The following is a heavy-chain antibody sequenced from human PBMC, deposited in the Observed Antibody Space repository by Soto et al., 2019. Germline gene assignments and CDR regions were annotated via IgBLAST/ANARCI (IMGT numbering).Heavy chain of an antibody. V-gene: IGHV3-48*02. J-gene: IGHJ6*02. Sequence: EVQLVESGGGLVQPGGSLRLSCAASGFTFSSYNMNWVRQAPGKGLVWVSYISTSGTTIYYTDSVKGRFTISRDNAKNSLFLLMNSLRDEDTAVYYCARYDYSNYGASDVWGQGTTVTVSS. CDR3: ARYDYSNYGASDV. D-gene: IGHD4-4*01. CDR2: ISTSGTTI. CDR1: GFTFSSYN.